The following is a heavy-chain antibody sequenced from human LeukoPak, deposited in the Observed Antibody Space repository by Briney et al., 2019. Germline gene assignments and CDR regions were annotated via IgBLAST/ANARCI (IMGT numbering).Heavy chain of an antibody. D-gene: IGHD3-16*01. Sequence: GGSLRLSCAASGFSFSSYGMNWVRQAPGRGLGWVSYISNSGTTIYYADSVKGRLTISRDNAKNSLYLQMNSLRAEDTAVYYCAKGEKTRPFGGVVDYWGQGTLVTVSS. CDR1: GFSFSSYG. CDR3: AKGEKTRPFGGVVDY. J-gene: IGHJ4*02. CDR2: ISNSGTTI. V-gene: IGHV3-48*01.